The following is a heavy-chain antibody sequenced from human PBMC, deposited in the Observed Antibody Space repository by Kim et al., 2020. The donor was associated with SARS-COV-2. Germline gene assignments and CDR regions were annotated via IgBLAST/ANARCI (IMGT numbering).Heavy chain of an antibody. D-gene: IGHD3-22*01. J-gene: IGHJ6*02. V-gene: IGHV4-59*01. Sequence: SETLSLTCTVSGGSISSYYWSWIRQPPGKGLEWIGYIYYSGSTNYNPSLKSRVTISVDTSKNQFSLKLSSVTAADTAVYYCARGSGPHYYDSSGYYLFNYGMDVWGQGTTVTVSS. CDR2: IYYSGST. CDR3: ARGSGPHYYDSSGYYLFNYGMDV. CDR1: GGSISSYY.